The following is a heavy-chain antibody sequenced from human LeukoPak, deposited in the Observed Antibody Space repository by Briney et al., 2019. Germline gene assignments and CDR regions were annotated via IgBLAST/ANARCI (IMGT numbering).Heavy chain of an antibody. J-gene: IGHJ6*03. CDR3: ARSEDTAKGHYYYYMDV. Sequence: ASVKVSCKASRGTFSSYAISWVRQAPGQGLEWMGGIIPIFGTANYAQKFQGRVTITTDESTSTAYMELSSLRSEDTAVYYCARSEDTAKGHYYYYMDVWGKGTTINVSS. V-gene: IGHV1-69*05. CDR1: RGTFSSYA. D-gene: IGHD5-18*01. CDR2: IIPIFGTA.